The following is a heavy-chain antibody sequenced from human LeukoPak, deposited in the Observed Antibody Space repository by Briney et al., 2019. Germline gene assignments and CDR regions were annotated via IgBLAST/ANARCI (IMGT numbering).Heavy chain of an antibody. D-gene: IGHD4-17*01. V-gene: IGHV4-39*07. CDR2: IYYSGST. CDR1: GGSISSSSYY. Sequence: PSETLSLTCTVSGGSISSSSYYWGWIRQPPGKGLEWIGSIYYSGSTYYNPSLQSRVTISVDTSKNQFSLKLSSVTAADTAVYYCARVFGYGDYVHFDYWGQGTLVTVSS. J-gene: IGHJ4*02. CDR3: ARVFGYGDYVHFDY.